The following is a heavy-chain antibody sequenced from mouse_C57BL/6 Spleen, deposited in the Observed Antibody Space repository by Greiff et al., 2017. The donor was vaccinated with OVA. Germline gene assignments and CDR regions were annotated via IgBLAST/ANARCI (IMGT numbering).Heavy chain of an antibody. CDR1: GYTFTDYN. CDR2: INPNNGGT. V-gene: IGHV1-18*01. Sequence: VQLKESGPELVKPGASVKIPCKASGYTFTDYNMDWVKQSHGKSLEWIGDINPNNGGTIYNQKFKGKATLTVDKSSSTAYMELRSLTSEDTAVYYCARRIGITTVVAGFDYWGQGTTLTVSS. CDR3: ARRIGITTVVAGFDY. J-gene: IGHJ2*01. D-gene: IGHD1-1*01.